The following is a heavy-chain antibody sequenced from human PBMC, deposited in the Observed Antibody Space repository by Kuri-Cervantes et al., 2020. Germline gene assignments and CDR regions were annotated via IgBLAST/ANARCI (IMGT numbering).Heavy chain of an antibody. J-gene: IGHJ4*02. Sequence: LTCTVSGGSISSYYWSWIRQPPGKGLEWVANIKQDGSEKYYVDSVKGRFTISRDNAKNSLYLQMNSLRAEDTAVYYCARDPVTMIVGSLFDYWGQGTLVTVSS. V-gene: IGHV3-7*01. D-gene: IGHD3-22*01. CDR2: IKQDGSEK. CDR1: GGSISSYY. CDR3: ARDPVTMIVGSLFDY.